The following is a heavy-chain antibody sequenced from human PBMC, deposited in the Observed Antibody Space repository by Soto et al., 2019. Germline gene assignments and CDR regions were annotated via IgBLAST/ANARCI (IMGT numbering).Heavy chain of an antibody. Sequence: QVQLVESGGGVVQPGRSLRLSCAASGSTFSSHGMLWFRQAPGKGLEWVAVIWYDGSKKYYADSVKGRFTISRDNSKNTLYLQMNSLRAEDTAVYYCARMKAVSMDVWGQGTTVTVSS. CDR3: ARMKAVSMDV. D-gene: IGHD4-4*01. CDR2: IWYDGSKK. CDR1: GSTFSSHG. V-gene: IGHV3-33*01. J-gene: IGHJ6*02.